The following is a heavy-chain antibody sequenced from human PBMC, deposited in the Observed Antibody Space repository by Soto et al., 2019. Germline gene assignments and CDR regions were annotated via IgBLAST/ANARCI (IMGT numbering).Heavy chain of an antibody. V-gene: IGHV3-33*01. CDR2: IWYDGSNK. CDR1: GFTFSSYG. CDR3: ARDVDYYDRSGYYFDY. Sequence: QVQLVESGGGVVQPGRSLRLSCAASGFTFSSYGMHWVRQAPGKGLEWVAVIWYDGSNKYYADSVKGRFTISRDNSKNTLYLQMNSLRAEDTAVYYCARDVDYYDRSGYYFDYWGQGTLVTVSS. D-gene: IGHD3-22*01. J-gene: IGHJ4*02.